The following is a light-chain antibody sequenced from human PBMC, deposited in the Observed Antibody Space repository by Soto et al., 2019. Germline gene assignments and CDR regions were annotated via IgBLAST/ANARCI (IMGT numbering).Light chain of an antibody. CDR1: SSDVGYYNY. Sequence: QSALTQPASVSGSPGQSITISCTGTSSDVGYYNYVSWYQQFPGKAPKLMIYEVTNRPSGVSNRFSGSKSGNTASLTISGLQAEDEADYYCSSYTVTNALLFGGGTKVTVL. J-gene: IGLJ2*01. CDR2: EVT. CDR3: SSYTVTNALL. V-gene: IGLV2-14*01.